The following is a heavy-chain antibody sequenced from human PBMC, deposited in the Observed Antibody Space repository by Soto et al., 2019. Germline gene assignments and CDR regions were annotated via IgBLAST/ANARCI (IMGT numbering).Heavy chain of an antibody. Sequence: GGSLRLSCAASGFTFSSYGMHWVRQAPGKGLEWVAVIWYDGSNKYYADSVKGRFTISRDNSKNTLYLQMNSLRAEDTAVYYCARVRIAAAGLDYYYYGVDVWGQGTTVTVSS. J-gene: IGHJ6*02. CDR3: ARVRIAAAGLDYYYYGVDV. D-gene: IGHD6-13*01. V-gene: IGHV3-33*01. CDR1: GFTFSSYG. CDR2: IWYDGSNK.